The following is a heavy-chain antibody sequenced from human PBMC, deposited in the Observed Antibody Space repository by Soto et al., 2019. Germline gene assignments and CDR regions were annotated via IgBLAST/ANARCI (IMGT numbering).Heavy chain of an antibody. J-gene: IGHJ4*02. CDR3: WKSPGYDSRGYYSNVDY. CDR2: ISTSGGST. CDR1: GFTFSIYA. V-gene: IGHV3-23*01. D-gene: IGHD3-22*01. Sequence: GGSLRLSCAASGFTFSIYAMSWVRQSPGKGLEWVSTISTSGGSTYYADSVKGRFTTSRDNSKSTMYLQMNSLRAEDTAVYYCWKSPGYDSRGYYSNVDYWGQGTLVTAPQ.